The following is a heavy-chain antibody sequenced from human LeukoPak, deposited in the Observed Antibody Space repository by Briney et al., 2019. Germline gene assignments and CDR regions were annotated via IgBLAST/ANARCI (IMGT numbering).Heavy chain of an antibody. J-gene: IGHJ4*02. CDR3: ARDDCSGGSCYSVGFDY. V-gene: IGHV1-18*01. D-gene: IGHD2-15*01. CDR1: GYTFTSYG. CDR2: ISAYNGNT. Sequence: ASVTVTCKGSGYTFTSYGISWLRQAPAQGLEWMGWISAYNGNTNYAQKLQGRVTMTTDTSTSTAYMELRSLRSDDTAVYYCARDDCSGGSCYSVGFDYWGQGTLVTVSS.